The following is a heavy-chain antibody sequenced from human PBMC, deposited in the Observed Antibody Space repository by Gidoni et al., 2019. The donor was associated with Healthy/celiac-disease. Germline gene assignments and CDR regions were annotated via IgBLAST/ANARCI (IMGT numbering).Heavy chain of an antibody. Sequence: QLQLQESGPGLVKPSETLSLTCTVSGGSISSSSYYWGWIRQPPGKGLEWIGSIYYSGSTYYNPSLKSRVTISVDTSKNQFSLKLSSVTAADTAVYYCASPSGYSRSFDYWGQGTLVTVSS. D-gene: IGHD3-22*01. V-gene: IGHV4-39*01. CDR2: IYYSGST. CDR1: GGSISSSSYY. CDR3: ASPSGYSRSFDY. J-gene: IGHJ4*02.